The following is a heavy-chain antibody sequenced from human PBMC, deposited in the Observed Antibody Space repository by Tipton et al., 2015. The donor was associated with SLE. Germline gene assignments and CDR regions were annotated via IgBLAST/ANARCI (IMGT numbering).Heavy chain of an antibody. D-gene: IGHD3-16*01. CDR1: GGSFSGYY. Sequence: TLSLTCAVYGGSFSGYYWSWIRQPPGKGLEWFGEINHSGSTNYNPSLKSRVTISVDTSKNQFSLKLSSVTAADTAVYYCASRGGEDLDYWGQGTLVTVSS. V-gene: IGHV4-34*01. CDR2: INHSGST. CDR3: ASRGGEDLDY. J-gene: IGHJ4*02.